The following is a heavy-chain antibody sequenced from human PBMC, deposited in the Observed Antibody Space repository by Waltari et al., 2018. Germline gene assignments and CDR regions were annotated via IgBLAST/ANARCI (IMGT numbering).Heavy chain of an antibody. Sequence: QMQLQESGPGLVKPSETLSLTCTVSGGSISIYYWTWIRQPAGKGLEWIGRIYTGGSTDYNPSLKSRVTMSVDTSKNQFSLKLSSVTAADTAVYYCARGPLVRGANSLDPWGQGTLVTVSS. D-gene: IGHD3-10*01. J-gene: IGHJ5*02. CDR1: GGSISIYY. CDR2: IYTGGST. CDR3: ARGPLVRGANSLDP. V-gene: IGHV4-4*07.